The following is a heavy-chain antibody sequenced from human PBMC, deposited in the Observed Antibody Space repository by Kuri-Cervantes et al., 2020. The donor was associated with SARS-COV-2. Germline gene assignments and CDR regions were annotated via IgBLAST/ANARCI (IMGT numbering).Heavy chain of an antibody. V-gene: IGHV4-34*01. Sequence: SQTLSLTCAVYGGSFSGYYWSWIRQPPGKGLEWIGEINHSGSTNYNPSLKSRVTISVDTSKNQFSLQLSSVTAADTAVYYCARGSYDFWSGYYTGCWFDPWGQGTLVTVSS. CDR1: GGSFSGYY. J-gene: IGHJ5*02. CDR3: ARGSYDFWSGYYTGCWFDP. CDR2: INHSGST. D-gene: IGHD3-3*01.